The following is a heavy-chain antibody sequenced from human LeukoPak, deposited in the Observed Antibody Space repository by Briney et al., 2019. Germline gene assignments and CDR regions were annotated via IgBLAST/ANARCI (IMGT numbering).Heavy chain of an antibody. CDR2: IIPILGIA. Sequence: ASVKVSCKASGGTSSGYAISWVRQAPGQGLEWMGRIIPILGIANYAQKFQGRVTITADKSTSTAYMELSSLRSEDTAVYYCARTPDCSSTSCYRRYYFDYWGQGTLVTVSS. D-gene: IGHD2-2*02. V-gene: IGHV1-69*04. CDR3: ARTPDCSSTSCYRRYYFDY. J-gene: IGHJ4*02. CDR1: GGTSSGYA.